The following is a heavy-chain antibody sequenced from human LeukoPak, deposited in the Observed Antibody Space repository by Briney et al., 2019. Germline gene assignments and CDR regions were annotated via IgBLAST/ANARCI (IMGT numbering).Heavy chain of an antibody. CDR1: GGSISSSSYY. Sequence: PSETLSLTCTVSGGSISSSSYYWGWIRQPPGKGLEWIGSIYYSGIAYYNPSLKSRVTISVDTSKNQFSLKLSSVTAADTAVYYCARHLSNDQDYYFDYWGQGTLVTVSS. J-gene: IGHJ4*02. V-gene: IGHV4-39*01. CDR2: IYYSGIA. D-gene: IGHD2-2*01. CDR3: ARHLSNDQDYYFDY.